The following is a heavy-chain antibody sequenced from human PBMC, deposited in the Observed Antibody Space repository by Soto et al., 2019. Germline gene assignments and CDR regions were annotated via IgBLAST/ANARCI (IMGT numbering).Heavy chain of an antibody. Sequence: SETLSLTCIVSGGSVGSGAYYWSWLRQPPGNAREGIGYIQYSGDTNYNSSLKSQVTISVDMSRNRFSLKLTSVTAADTDFYYCARHDYSDRSFDLWGQGTMVTVSS. J-gene: IGHJ3*01. CDR1: GGSVGSGAYY. V-gene: IGHV4-61*08. D-gene: IGHD3-22*01. CDR3: ARHDYSDRSFDL. CDR2: IQYSGDT.